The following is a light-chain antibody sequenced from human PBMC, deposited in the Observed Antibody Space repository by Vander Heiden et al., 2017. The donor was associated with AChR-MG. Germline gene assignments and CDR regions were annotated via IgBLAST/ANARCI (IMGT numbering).Light chain of an antibody. CDR3: GSYTSTSTWV. J-gene: IGLJ3*02. CDR1: SSDVGGYNY. CDR2: DVT. V-gene: IGLV2-14*01. Sequence: HSALTQPASMSGSPGQSITISCTGTSSDVGGYNYVSWYQRHPGKAPQLMIYDVTKRPSGVSNRFSGSKSGNTASLAISGLQAEDEADYYGGSYTSTSTWVFGGGTKLTVL.